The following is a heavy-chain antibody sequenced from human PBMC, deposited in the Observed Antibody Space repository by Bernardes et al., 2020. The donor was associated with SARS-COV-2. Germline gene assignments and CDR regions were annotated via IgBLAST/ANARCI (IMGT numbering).Heavy chain of an antibody. CDR1: CVSITNYY. D-gene: IGHD3-9*01. J-gene: IGHJ4*02. Sequence: VNPSLTITVFCVSITNYYFSWLLPPPGKGLEWIAYVYYTGTTNYNPSLKGRITVSVDTSKNQFFLKLSSVTAADTAIYFCARHATGGTYPLDIWGQGTLVTVSS. V-gene: IGHV4-59*08. CDR2: VYYTGTT. CDR3: ARHATGGTYPLDI.